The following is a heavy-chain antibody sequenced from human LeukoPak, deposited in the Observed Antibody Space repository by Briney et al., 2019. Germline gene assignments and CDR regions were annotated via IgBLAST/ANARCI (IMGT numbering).Heavy chain of an antibody. Sequence: QPGGSLRLSCAASGFSFSNYGMHWVRQAPGKGLEWVAVIWYDGSNKYYADSVKGRFTVSRDNSKNTLYLQMNSLRAEDTAVYYCAREGVEENYFDYWGQGTLVTVSS. V-gene: IGHV3-33*01. D-gene: IGHD3-3*01. CDR3: AREGVEENYFDY. J-gene: IGHJ4*02. CDR2: IWYDGSNK. CDR1: GFSFSNYG.